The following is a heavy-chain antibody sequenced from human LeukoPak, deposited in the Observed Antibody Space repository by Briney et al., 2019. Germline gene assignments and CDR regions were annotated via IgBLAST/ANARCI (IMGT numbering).Heavy chain of an antibody. V-gene: IGHV4-59*01. CDR1: GDSISSYY. CDR3: ARDEEPYGPLVY. Sequence: PSETLSLTCTVSGDSISSYYWSWIRQPPGKGLEWIGYTYNSGSTNYNPSLKSRITISVDTSKNQFSLKMSSVTAADTAVYYCARDEEPYGPLVYWGRGTLVTVSS. J-gene: IGHJ4*02. CDR2: TYNSGST. D-gene: IGHD1-14*01.